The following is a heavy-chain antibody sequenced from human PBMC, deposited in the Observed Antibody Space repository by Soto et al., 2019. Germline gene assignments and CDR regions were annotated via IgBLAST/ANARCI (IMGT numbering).Heavy chain of an antibody. Sequence: SETLSLTCAVYGGSFSGYYWSWIRQPPGRGLEWIGEINHSGSTNYNPSLKSRVTISVDTSKNQFSLKLSSVTAADTAVYYCARDIKGETDYGDYYWYFDLWGRGTLVTVSS. V-gene: IGHV4-34*01. CDR2: INHSGST. CDR1: GGSFSGYY. CDR3: ARDIKGETDYGDYYWYFDL. J-gene: IGHJ2*01. D-gene: IGHD4-17*01.